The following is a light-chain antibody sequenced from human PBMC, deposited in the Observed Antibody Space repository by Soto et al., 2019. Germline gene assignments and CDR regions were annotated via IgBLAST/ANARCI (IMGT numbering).Light chain of an antibody. CDR3: QQYVHWPPGA. V-gene: IGKV3-15*01. CDR2: DTS. CDR1: QSVSSS. J-gene: IGKJ1*01. Sequence: EIVVTQSPATLSVSPGERVTLSCRASQSVSSSLAWYQQRPGQAPRLLIYDTSTRAAGIAARFSGSGSGTEFTLTISGLQSEDSAVYYWQQYVHWPPGAFGQGTTVEIK.